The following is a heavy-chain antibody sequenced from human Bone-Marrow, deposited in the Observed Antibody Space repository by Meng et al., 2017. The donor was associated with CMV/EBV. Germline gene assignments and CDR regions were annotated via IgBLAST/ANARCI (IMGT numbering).Heavy chain of an antibody. CDR2: INPNSGGT. J-gene: IGHJ6*01. D-gene: IGHD2-2*01. CDR1: GYTFTGYY. Sequence: ASVKVSCKASGYTFTGYYMHWVRQAPGQGLEWMGWINPNSGGTNYAQKFQGRVTMTRDTSISTAYMELSRLRSDDTAVYYCARVVPASIPHYYYGMDVWGQGNTVTVYS. CDR3: ARVVPASIPHYYYGMDV. V-gene: IGHV1-2*02.